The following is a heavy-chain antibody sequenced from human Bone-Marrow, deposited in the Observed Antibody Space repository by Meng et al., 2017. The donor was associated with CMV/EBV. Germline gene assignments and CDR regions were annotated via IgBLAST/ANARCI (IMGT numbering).Heavy chain of an antibody. CDR1: GFTVSSNY. V-gene: IGHV3-53*01. CDR2: IYSGGST. D-gene: IGHD2-2*01. CDR3: ARRLVGP. Sequence: GESLKISCVASGFTVSSNYMSWVRQAPGKGLEWVSVIYSGGSTYYADSVKGRFTISRDNSKNTLYLQMNSLRAEDTAMYYWARRLVGPWGQGTLVTVPS. J-gene: IGHJ5*02.